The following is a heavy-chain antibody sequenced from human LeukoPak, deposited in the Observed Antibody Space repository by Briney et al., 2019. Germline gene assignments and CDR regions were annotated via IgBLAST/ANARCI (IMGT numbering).Heavy chain of an antibody. J-gene: IGHJ4*02. CDR3: ARTVYDFWSGYHY. Sequence: ASVKVSCKASGYTFTGYYMHWARQAPGQGLEWMGWINPNSGGTNYAQKFQGRVTMTRDTSISTAYMELSRLRSDDTAVYYCARTVYDFWSGYHYWGQGTLVTVSS. CDR1: GYTFTGYY. CDR2: INPNSGGT. V-gene: IGHV1-2*02. D-gene: IGHD3-3*01.